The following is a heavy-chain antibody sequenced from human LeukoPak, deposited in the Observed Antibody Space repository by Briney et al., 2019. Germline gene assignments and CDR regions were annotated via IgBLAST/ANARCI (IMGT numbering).Heavy chain of an antibody. J-gene: IGHJ4*02. CDR3: AKNGQSIAVAGFDY. D-gene: IGHD6-19*01. V-gene: IGHV3-30*18. CDR1: GFTFSSYG. Sequence: GGSLRLSCAASGFTFSSYGMHWVRQAPGKGLEWVAVISYDGSNKYYADSVKGRFTISRDNSKNTLYLQMNSLRAEDTAVYYCAKNGQSIAVAGFDYWGQGTLVTVSS. CDR2: ISYDGSNK.